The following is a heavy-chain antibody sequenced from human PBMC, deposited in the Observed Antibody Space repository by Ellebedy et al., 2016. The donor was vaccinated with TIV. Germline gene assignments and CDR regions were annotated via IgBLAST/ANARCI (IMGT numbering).Heavy chain of an antibody. Sequence: GGSLRLSCAASGFTFSIYAMTWVRQAPGKGLEWVSAISGNGRNTHYADSLKDRFTVSRDNSKNTLYLQVDSLRAEDTAVYYCIRGSSGWKGMDVWGQGTTVTVSS. V-gene: IGHV3-23*01. D-gene: IGHD6-19*01. CDR1: GFTFSIYA. CDR2: ISGNGRNT. CDR3: IRGSSGWKGMDV. J-gene: IGHJ6*02.